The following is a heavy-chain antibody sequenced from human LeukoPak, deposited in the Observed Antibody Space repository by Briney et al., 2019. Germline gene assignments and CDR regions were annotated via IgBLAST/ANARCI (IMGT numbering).Heavy chain of an antibody. J-gene: IGHJ4*02. V-gene: IGHV3-64*01. D-gene: IGHD7-27*01. Sequence: GGSLRLSCAASGFTFSTYAMHWVRQAPGKGLEYVSAITTNGGSTYYANSVKGRFTISRDNVKNTLYLQMNSLRAEDTAVYYCARVGSLTGSYFDYWGQGTLVTVSS. CDR3: ARVGSLTGSYFDY. CDR2: ITTNGGST. CDR1: GFTFSTYA.